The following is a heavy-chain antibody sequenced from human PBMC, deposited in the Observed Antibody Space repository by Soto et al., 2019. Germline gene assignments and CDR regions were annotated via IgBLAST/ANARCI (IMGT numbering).Heavy chain of an antibody. V-gene: IGHV5-51*01. Sequence: GESLKISCKASGYSFINYWIGWVRQMPGKGLEWTGIMYPGDSDIRYSPSFQGQVTISADKSISTAYLQWSSLRASDTAMYYCARPKESGTYSSFEYWGQGTLVTVSS. CDR1: GYSFINYW. CDR3: ARPKESGTYSSFEY. CDR2: MYPGDSDI. J-gene: IGHJ4*02. D-gene: IGHD1-26*01.